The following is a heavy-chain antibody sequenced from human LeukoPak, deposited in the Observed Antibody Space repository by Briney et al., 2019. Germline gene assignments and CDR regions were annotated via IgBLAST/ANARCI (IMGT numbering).Heavy chain of an antibody. CDR1: GGSISSSNW. CDR3: ARLHRSGYGDY. D-gene: IGHD6-25*01. V-gene: IGHV4-4*02. J-gene: IGHJ4*02. Sequence: SETLSLTCAVSGGSISSSNWWSWVRQPPGKGLEWIGEINHSGSTNYNPSLKSRVTISVDTSKNQFSLKLSSVTAADTAVYYCARLHRSGYGDYWGQGTLVTVSS. CDR2: INHSGST.